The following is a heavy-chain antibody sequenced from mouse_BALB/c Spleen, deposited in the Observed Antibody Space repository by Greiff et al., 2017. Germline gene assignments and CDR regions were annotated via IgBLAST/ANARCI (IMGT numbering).Heavy chain of an antibody. Sequence: QVQLQQSGADLVKPGASVKLSCKASGYTFTSYWMPWVKQRPGQGLEWIGEINPSNGRTNYNEKFKSKATLTVDKSSSTAYMQLSSLTSEDSAVYYCARYGYYYAMDYWGQGTSVTVSS. CDR3: ARYGYYYAMDY. CDR2: INPSNGRT. J-gene: IGHJ4*01. D-gene: IGHD2-2*01. CDR1: GYTFTSYW. V-gene: IGHV1S81*02.